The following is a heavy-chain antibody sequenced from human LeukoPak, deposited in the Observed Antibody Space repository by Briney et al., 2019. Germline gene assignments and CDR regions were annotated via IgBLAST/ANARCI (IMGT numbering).Heavy chain of an antibody. CDR2: IYYSGST. J-gene: IGHJ6*03. CDR1: GGAISSGTYY. Sequence: TSETLSLTCTVSGGAISSGTYYWGWIRQPPGKGLEWIGSIYYSGSTYYNPSLKSRVTISVDTSKNQFSLKMSSVTAADTAVYFCARGGPPGYYYDYYMDVWGKGTTVTISS. V-gene: IGHV4-39*07. CDR3: ARGGPPGYYYDYYMDV.